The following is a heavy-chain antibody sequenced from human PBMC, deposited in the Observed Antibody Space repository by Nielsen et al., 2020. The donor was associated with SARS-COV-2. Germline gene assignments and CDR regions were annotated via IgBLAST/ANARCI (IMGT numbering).Heavy chain of an antibody. J-gene: IGHJ5*02. D-gene: IGHD6-13*01. CDR1: GFTFSSYG. CDR2: ICYDGSNK. V-gene: IGHV3-33*01. Sequence: GESLKISCAASGFTFSSYGMHWVRQAPGKGLEWVAVICYDGSNKYYADSVKGRFTISRDNSKNTLYLQMNSLRAEDTAVYYCARDWVLVADGTRWFDPWGQGTLVTVSS. CDR3: ARDWVLVADGTRWFDP.